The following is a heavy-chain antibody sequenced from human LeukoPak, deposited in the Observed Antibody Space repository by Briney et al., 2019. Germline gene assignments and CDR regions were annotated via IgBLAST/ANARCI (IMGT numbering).Heavy chain of an antibody. D-gene: IGHD6-13*01. V-gene: IGHV3-9*01. CDR2: VSWNSGSI. Sequence: GRSLRLSCAASGFTFDDYAMHWVRQAPGKGLEWVSGVSWNSGSIGYADSVKGRFTISRDNAKNSLYLQMNSLRAEDTALYYCAKDRKYGGSRPYFAYWGQGTLVTVSS. CDR3: AKDRKYGGSRPYFAY. J-gene: IGHJ4*02. CDR1: GFTFDDYA.